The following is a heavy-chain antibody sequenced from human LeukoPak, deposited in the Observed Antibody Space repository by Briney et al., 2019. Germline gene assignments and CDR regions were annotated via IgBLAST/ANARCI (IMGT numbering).Heavy chain of an antibody. CDR3: ARGGAARPDY. D-gene: IGHD6-6*01. Sequence: PGGSLRLSCAASGFTFSSYEMDWVRQAPGKGLEWVSYISSSGSTIYYAHSVKGRFTISRDNAKNSLYLQMTSLRVEDTAIYYCARGGAARPDYWGQGTLVTVSS. CDR2: ISSSGSTI. CDR1: GFTFSSYE. V-gene: IGHV3-48*03. J-gene: IGHJ4*02.